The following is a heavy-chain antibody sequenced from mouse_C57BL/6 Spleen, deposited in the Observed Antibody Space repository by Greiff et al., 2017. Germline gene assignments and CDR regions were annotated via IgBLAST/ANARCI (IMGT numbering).Heavy chain of an antibody. Sequence: QVHVKQSGAELVKPGASVKMSCKASGYTFTSYWITWVKQRPGQGLEWIGDIYPGSGSTNYNEKFKSKATLTVDTSSITAYMQLSRLTSEDSAVYYCARGVGMISFAMDYWGQGTSVTVSS. CDR3: ARGVGMISFAMDY. V-gene: IGHV1-55*01. CDR2: IYPGSGST. J-gene: IGHJ4*01. CDR1: GYTFTSYW. D-gene: IGHD2-4*01.